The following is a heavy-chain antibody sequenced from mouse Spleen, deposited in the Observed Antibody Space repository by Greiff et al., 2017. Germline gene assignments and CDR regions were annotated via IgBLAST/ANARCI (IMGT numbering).Heavy chain of an antibody. CDR3: TRAGSGSYYLDY. J-gene: IGHJ2*01. Sequence: QVQLQQSGAELVRPGASVTLSCKASGYTFTDYEMHWVKQTPVQGLEWIGAIEPETGGTAYNQKFKGKAILTADKSSSTAYMEIRSLTSEDSAVYYCTRAGSGSYYLDYWGQGTTVTVSS. D-gene: IGHD1-3*01. V-gene: IGHV1-15*01. CDR1: GYTFTDYE. CDR2: IEPETGGT.